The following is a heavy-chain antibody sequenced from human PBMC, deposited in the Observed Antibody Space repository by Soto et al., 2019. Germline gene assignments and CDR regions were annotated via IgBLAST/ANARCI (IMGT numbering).Heavy chain of an antibody. D-gene: IGHD6-19*01. V-gene: IGHV3-66*01. CDR1: GFTVSSNY. CDR3: ARDRIAVAGTGYYYYGMDV. CDR2: IYSGGST. J-gene: IGHJ6*02. Sequence: EVQLVESGGGLGQPGGSLRLSCAASGFTVSSNYMCWVRQAPGKGLEWVSVIYSGGSTYYADSVKGRFTISRDNSKNTLYLQMNSLRAEDTAVYYCARDRIAVAGTGYYYYGMDVWGQGTTVTVSS.